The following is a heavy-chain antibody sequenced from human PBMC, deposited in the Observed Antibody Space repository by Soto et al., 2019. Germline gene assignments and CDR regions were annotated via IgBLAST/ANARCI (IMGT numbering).Heavy chain of an antibody. J-gene: IGHJ6*02. CDR3: AGSAAYFYYGMDV. Sequence: PSETLSLTCTVSGVPISTDDYYWTWIRQPPGKGLEWIGYIYYSGSTYYNWSLKSRVTISIDTSKNQFSLNLSSVTAADTAMYYCAGSAAYFYYGMDVWGQGTTVTVSS. CDR2: IYYSGST. CDR1: GVPISTDDYY. V-gene: IGHV4-30-4*01. D-gene: IGHD6-13*01.